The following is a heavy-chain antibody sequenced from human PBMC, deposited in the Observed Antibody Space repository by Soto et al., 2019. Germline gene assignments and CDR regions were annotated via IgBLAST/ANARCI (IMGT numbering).Heavy chain of an antibody. V-gene: IGHV3-48*01. CDR3: ARFDYGDYVYAFDI. CDR2: ISSSSSTI. Sequence: GGSLRLSCAASGFTFSSYSMNWVRQAPGKGLEWVSYISSSSSTIYYADSVKGRFTISRDNAKNSLYLQMNSLRAEDTAVYYCARFDYGDYVYAFDIWGQGTMVTVSS. CDR1: GFTFSSYS. J-gene: IGHJ3*02. D-gene: IGHD4-17*01.